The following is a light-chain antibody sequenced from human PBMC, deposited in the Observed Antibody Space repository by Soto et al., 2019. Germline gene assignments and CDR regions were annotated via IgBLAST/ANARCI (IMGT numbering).Light chain of an antibody. V-gene: IGLV1-40*01. CDR1: SSNIGAGYD. Sequence: QSVLTQPPSVSGAPGQRVTISCTGSSSNIGAGYDVHWYQQLPGTAPKLLIYGNSNRPSGVPDRFSGSKSGTSASLAITGLQAEDEADYYCQSYDSSLSGREMVFGGGTKLTVL. J-gene: IGLJ2*01. CDR2: GNS. CDR3: QSYDSSLSGREMV.